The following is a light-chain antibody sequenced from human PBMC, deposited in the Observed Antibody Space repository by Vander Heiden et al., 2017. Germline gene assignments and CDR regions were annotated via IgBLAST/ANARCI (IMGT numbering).Light chain of an antibody. CDR2: DVS. J-gene: IGLJ2*01. Sequence: QSALTQPRPVSGSPGQSVNIPCTGTSSDGGGYNYVPWYQQHPGTAPILIIYDVSKRPSGVPDRFYGSKPGNTAYLNISGLQAEDEAYYYCCSYAGSSLVFGGGTKLPVL. CDR1: SSDGGGYNY. V-gene: IGLV2-11*01. CDR3: CSYAGSSLV.